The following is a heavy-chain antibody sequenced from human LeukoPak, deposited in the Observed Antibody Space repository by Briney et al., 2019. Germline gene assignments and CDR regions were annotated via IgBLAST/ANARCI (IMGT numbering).Heavy chain of an antibody. CDR1: GYTFTSYG. D-gene: IGHD3-10*01. Sequence: ASVTVSCKASGYTFTSYGISWVRQAPGQGLAWMGVINPSGGSTTYAQNFQGRVAMTTDTSTSTVYMELSSLRSEDTAVYYCARDRASGSYQVSFCYDLDVWGLGTTVTVSS. CDR2: INPSGGST. CDR3: ARDRASGSYQVSFCYDLDV. J-gene: IGHJ6*02. V-gene: IGHV1-46*01.